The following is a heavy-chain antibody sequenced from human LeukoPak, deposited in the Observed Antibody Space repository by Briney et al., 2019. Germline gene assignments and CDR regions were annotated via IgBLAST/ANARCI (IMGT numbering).Heavy chain of an antibody. J-gene: IGHJ6*03. Sequence: SETLSLTCSVSGGSINSYHWSWIRQPAGKGLEWIGRMYTSGNTNYNPSLKSRITMSVDTSKNQFSLKLSSVAAADTAVYYCARDPVYYDGSGYYSNYYYYMDVWGKGTTVTVSS. CDR1: GGSINSYH. CDR2: MYTSGNT. V-gene: IGHV4-4*07. CDR3: ARDPVYYDGSGYYSNYYYYMDV. D-gene: IGHD3-22*01.